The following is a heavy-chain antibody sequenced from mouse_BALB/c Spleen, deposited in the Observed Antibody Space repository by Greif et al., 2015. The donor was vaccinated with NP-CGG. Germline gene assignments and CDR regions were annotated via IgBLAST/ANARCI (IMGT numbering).Heavy chain of an antibody. CDR2: IFPGTGTT. V-gene: IGHV1S132*01. CDR3: AGVGDYDAWFAY. CDR1: GYTFTSYW. D-gene: IGHD2-4*01. J-gene: IGHJ3*01. Sequence: VKLVESGAELVKPGASVKLSCKTSGYTFTSYWIQWVKQRPGQGLGWIGEIFPGTGTTYYNEKFKGKATLTIDTSSGTAYMQLSSLTSEDSAVYFCAGVGDYDAWFAYWGQGTLVTVSA.